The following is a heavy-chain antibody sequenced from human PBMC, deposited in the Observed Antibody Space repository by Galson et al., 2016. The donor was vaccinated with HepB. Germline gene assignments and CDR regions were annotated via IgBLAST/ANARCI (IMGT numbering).Heavy chain of an antibody. CDR1: GFTFRNFW. CDR3: ARAPAPSSPEVEFDY. D-gene: IGHD2-2*01. CDR2: MRHDGSRE. J-gene: IGHJ4*02. Sequence: SLRLSCAASGFTFRNFWMSWVRLAPGKGLEWVASMRHDGSRERDVDSGKGRFTISRDNAKNSLYLQMNSLRADTTTLYYCARAPAPSSPEVEFDYWGLGTLVTVSS. V-gene: IGHV3-7*01.